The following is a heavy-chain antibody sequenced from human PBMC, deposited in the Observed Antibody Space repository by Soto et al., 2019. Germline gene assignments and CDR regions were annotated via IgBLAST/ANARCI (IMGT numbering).Heavy chain of an antibody. CDR1: GGSISSYY. CDR3: AGRYGYSFAS. J-gene: IGHJ4*02. D-gene: IGHD4-17*01. CDR2: IYYSGST. V-gene: IGHV4-59*08. Sequence: QVQLQESGPGLVKPSETLSLTCTVSGGSISSYYWSWIRQPPGKGLEWIGYIYYSGSTNYNPSLTSXAXIPXATSTNRLSRKLRSVPAADSAGYYCAGRYGYSFASWGQGTLVTVSS.